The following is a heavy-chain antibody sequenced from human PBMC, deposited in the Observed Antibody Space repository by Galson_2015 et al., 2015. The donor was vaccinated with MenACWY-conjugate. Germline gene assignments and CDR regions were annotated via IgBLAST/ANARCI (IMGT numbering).Heavy chain of an antibody. J-gene: IGHJ1*01. CDR1: GFVFSSYT. V-gene: IGHV3-64D*09. CDR3: VKAWYSRDWYSLYNFLFQH. D-gene: IGHD6-19*01. CDR2: ISPSGSNT. Sequence: SLRLSCAASGFVFSSYTMHWVCQAPGEGLECISTISPSGSNTFYADSAKGRFSISRDNSKTTVYLHMSSLRPEDTAVYYCVKAWYSRDWYSLYNFLFQHWGQGTQVIVSS.